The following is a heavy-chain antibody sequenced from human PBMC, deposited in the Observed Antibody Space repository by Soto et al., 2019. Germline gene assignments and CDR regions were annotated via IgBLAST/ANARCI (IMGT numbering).Heavy chain of an antibody. Sequence: ASVKVSCKASGYTFTGYEMHWVRQSPGQGLEWMGIINPSGGSTSYAQKFQGRVTMTRYTSTSTVYMELSSLRSEDTAVYYCARSGGGDGYKFLPLYSYYGMDVWGPGTTVTVSS. V-gene: IGHV1-46*01. D-gene: IGHD2-21*01. J-gene: IGHJ6*02. CDR3: ARSGGGDGYKFLPLYSYYGMDV. CDR1: GYTFTGYE. CDR2: INPSGGST.